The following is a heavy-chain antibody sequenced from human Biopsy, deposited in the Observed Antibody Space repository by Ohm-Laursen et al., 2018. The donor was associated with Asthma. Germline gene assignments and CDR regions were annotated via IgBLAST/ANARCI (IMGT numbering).Heavy chain of an antibody. Sequence: SVKVSCNASGVALSGYTFEWVRQARGLGLEWIAWIVFASGATNYAQNFQDRLTVTRDMSAGSVSMELRGLSSTDTAVYYCAAGRTSLQGQSLIWGQGTLVSVSS. CDR1: GVALSGYT. D-gene: IGHD5-24*01. CDR2: IVFASGAT. CDR3: AAGRTSLQGQSLI. J-gene: IGHJ4*01. V-gene: IGHV1-58*01.